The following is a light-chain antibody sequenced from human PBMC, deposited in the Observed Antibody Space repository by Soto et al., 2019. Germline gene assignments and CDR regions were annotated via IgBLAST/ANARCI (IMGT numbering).Light chain of an antibody. CDR3: QQYGNSPPYS. CDR2: GAA. Sequence: EIVLTQATGTLSLSQGARATLTCSDSQSGSRSQLDWYHQKPRQAPRLLIYGAASRATGSADRISGSGSGTDFSLPISSLEPQDVSVYYCQQYGNSPPYSFGQGTKLEIK. J-gene: IGKJ2*03. CDR1: QSGSRSQ. V-gene: IGKV3-20*01.